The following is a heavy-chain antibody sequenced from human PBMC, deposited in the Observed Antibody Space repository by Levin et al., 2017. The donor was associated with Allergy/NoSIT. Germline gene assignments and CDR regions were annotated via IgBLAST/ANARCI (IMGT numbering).Heavy chain of an antibody. CDR1: GYTFTDYD. J-gene: IGHJ5*02. CDR2: MNPNSGNT. Sequence: GESLKISCTASGYTFTDYDINWVRQATGQGLEWMGWMNPNSGNTGYAQKFQGRVTMTSNTSITTAYMELSGLRSDDTAVYYCVRGRFAPRKYGGGWFDPWGQGTLVTVSS. D-gene: IGHD3-10*01. V-gene: IGHV1-8*01. CDR3: VRGRFAPRKYGGGWFDP.